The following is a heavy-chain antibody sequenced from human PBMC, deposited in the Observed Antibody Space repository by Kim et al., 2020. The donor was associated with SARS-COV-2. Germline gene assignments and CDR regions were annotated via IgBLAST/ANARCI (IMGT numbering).Heavy chain of an antibody. J-gene: IGHJ4*02. D-gene: IGHD3-22*01. CDR3: AREAHYYDSSGYYHPPAPQTFDY. CDR2: INPSGGST. Sequence: ASVKVSCKASGYTFTSYYMHWVRQAPGQGLEWMGIINPSGGSTSYAQKFQGRVTMTRDTSTSTVYMELSSLRSEDTAVYYCAREAHYYDSSGYYHPPAPQTFDYWGQGTLVTVSS. CDR1: GYTFTSYY. V-gene: IGHV1-46*01.